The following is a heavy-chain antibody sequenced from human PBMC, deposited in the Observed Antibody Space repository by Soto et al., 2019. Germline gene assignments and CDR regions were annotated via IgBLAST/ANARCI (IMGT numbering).Heavy chain of an antibody. J-gene: IGHJ1*01. V-gene: IGHV1-58*02. Sequence: SVKVSCKASGFTFTNSAMQWVRQARGQRLEWIGWIVVGSGDTNYAQKFQERVTITRDMSTTTVYMELSSLRSEDTAVYYCAAAIYYYDSSGYPSGKYFLHWG. CDR1: GFTFTNSA. D-gene: IGHD3-22*01. CDR3: AAAIYYYDSSGYPSGKYFLH. CDR2: IVVGSGDT.